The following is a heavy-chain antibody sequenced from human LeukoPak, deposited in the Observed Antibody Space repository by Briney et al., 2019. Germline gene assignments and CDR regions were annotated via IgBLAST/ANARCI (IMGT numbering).Heavy chain of an antibody. J-gene: IGHJ6*02. CDR2: ISAGGDRT. CDR1: GFAFSSLD. V-gene: IGHV3-23*01. Sequence: GGSLRLSCAASGFAFSSLDMGWVRQAPRKGLEWVSAISAGGDRTYYADSVRGRFTLSRDKSKNTLYLQMNRLRAEDTATYYCAKYRTGPPYGLDVWGQGTTVTVSS. CDR3: AKYRTGPPYGLDV. D-gene: IGHD1-26*01.